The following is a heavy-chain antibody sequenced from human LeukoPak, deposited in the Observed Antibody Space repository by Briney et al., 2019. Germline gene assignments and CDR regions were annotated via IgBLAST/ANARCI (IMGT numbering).Heavy chain of an antibody. CDR1: GFTFSSYS. J-gene: IGHJ6*02. Sequence: GGSLRLSCAASGFTFSSYSMNWVRQAPGKGLEWVSSISSSSSYIYYADSVKGRFTISRDNAKNSLYLQMNSLRDEDTAVYYCARENYGDYGSRYGMDVWGQGTTVTVSS. CDR3: ARENYGDYGSRYGMDV. V-gene: IGHV3-21*01. CDR2: ISSSSSYI. D-gene: IGHD4-17*01.